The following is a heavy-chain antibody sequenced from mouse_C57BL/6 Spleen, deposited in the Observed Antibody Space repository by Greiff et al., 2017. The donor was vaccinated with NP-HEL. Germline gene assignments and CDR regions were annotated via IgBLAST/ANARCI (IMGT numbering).Heavy chain of an antibody. CDR2: IYPGSGST. Sequence: QVQLKESGAELVKPGASVKMSCKASGYTFTSYWITWVKQRPGQGLEWIGDIYPGSGSTNYNEKFKSKATLTVDTSSSTAYMQLSSLTSEDSAVYYCARGGYYYGSDAMDYWGQGTSVTVSS. D-gene: IGHD1-1*01. CDR3: ARGGYYYGSDAMDY. J-gene: IGHJ4*01. CDR1: GYTFTSYW. V-gene: IGHV1-55*01.